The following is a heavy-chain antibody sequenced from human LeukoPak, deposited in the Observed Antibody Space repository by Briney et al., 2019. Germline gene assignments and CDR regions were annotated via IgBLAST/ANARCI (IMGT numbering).Heavy chain of an antibody. CDR2: INSDGSYT. D-gene: IGHD2-2*01. J-gene: IGHJ4*02. CDR1: GNYR. CDR3: ARICSTTDCLISA. Sequence: GGSLRLSCAASGNYRMHWVRQAPGKGLVWVSRINSDGSYTSYADFVKGRFTISRDNAKNTVYLQMSSLRAEDTAVYYCARICSTTDCLISAWGQGTLVTVSS. V-gene: IGHV3-74*01.